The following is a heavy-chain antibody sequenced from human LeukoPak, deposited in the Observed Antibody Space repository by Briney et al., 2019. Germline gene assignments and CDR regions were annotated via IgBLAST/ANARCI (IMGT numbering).Heavy chain of an antibody. D-gene: IGHD2-15*01. J-gene: IGHJ4*02. CDR3: ARDVGYCSGGSCYSDY. CDR1: GYSFTSYW. V-gene: IGHV5-51*01. Sequence: GESLKISCKGSGYSFTSYWIAWVRQMPGKGLEWMGIIFPDDSDTRYSPSFQGLVTISADKSISTAYLQWNSLKASDTAMYYCARDVGYCSGGSCYSDYWGQGTLVTVSS. CDR2: IFPDDSDT.